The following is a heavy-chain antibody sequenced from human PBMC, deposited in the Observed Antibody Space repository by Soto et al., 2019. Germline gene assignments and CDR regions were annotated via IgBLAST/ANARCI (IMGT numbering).Heavy chain of an antibody. V-gene: IGHV3-48*02. J-gene: IGHJ5*02. CDR2: ISAGSDAI. Sequence: VHLVESGGGLVQPGGSLRLSCEASGFMFSIYTLNWVRQAPGRGLEWISYISAGSDAIHYADSVKGGFPVSRDNAKNSLYLQMNSLRDGDTAVYFCSLLYGTSRVGTWFGPWCQGTLVTVSS. CDR3: SLLYGTSRVGTWFGP. CDR1: GFMFSIYT. D-gene: IGHD1-26*01.